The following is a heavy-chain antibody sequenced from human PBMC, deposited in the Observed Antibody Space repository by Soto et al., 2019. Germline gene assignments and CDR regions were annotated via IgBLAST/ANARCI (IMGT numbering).Heavy chain of an antibody. D-gene: IGHD3-10*01. Sequence: ETLSLTCTVSGGSISSSSYYWGWIRQPPGKGLEWIGSIYYSGSTYYNPSLKSRVTISVDTSKNQFSLKLSSVTAADTAVYYCAAGYYYGSGSPLDAFDIWGQGTMVTVS. CDR2: IYYSGST. CDR3: AAGYYYGSGSPLDAFDI. CDR1: GGSISSSSYY. J-gene: IGHJ3*02. V-gene: IGHV4-39*01.